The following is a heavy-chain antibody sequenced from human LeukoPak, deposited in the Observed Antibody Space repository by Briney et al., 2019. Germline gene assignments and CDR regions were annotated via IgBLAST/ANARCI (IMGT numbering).Heavy chain of an antibody. Sequence: GMHWVRQAPGKGLEXVAVIWYDGSNKYYADSVKGRFTISRDNSKNTLYLQMNSLRADDTAVYYRARDCTSSTQEDANYFDYWGQGTLVTVSS. CDR1: G. CDR3: ARDCTSSTQEDANYFDY. CDR2: IWYDGSNK. J-gene: IGHJ4*02. V-gene: IGHV3-33*01. D-gene: IGHD2-2*01.